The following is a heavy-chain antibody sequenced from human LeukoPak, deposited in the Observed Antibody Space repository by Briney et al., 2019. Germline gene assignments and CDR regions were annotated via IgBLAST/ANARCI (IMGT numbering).Heavy chain of an antibody. CDR1: GGTFSSYA. D-gene: IGHD6-6*01. J-gene: IGHJ5*02. V-gene: IGHV1-69*01. CDR3: ASIGGYSSSGNWFDP. CDR2: IIPIFGTA. Sequence: ASVKVSCKASGGTFSSYAISWVRQAPGQGLEWMGGIIPIFGTANYAQKFQGRVTITADESTSTAYMELSSLRSEDTAVYYCASIGGYSSSGNWFDPWGQGTLVTVSS.